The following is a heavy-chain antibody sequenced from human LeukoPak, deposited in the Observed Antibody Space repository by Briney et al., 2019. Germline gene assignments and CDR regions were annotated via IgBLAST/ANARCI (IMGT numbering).Heavy chain of an antibody. Sequence: GGSLRLSCAASGFTFSSYGMHWVRQAPGKRLEWVAVIWYDGSNKYYADSVKGRFTISRDNSKNTLYLQMNSLRAEDTAVYYCAKDNKGGSNRGTLDYWGQGTLVTVSS. J-gene: IGHJ4*02. V-gene: IGHV3-33*06. CDR2: IWYDGSNK. CDR1: GFTFSSYG. CDR3: AKDNKGGSNRGTLDY. D-gene: IGHD7-27*01.